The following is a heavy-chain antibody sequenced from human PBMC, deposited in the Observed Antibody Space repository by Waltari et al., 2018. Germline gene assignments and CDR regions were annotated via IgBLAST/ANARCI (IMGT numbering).Heavy chain of an antibody. Sequence: QLQLQESDPGLVKPSETLSLTCTVSGCSISSSSYYWGWIRQPPGKGLEWIGSIYYSGSTYYNPSLKSRVTISVDTSKNQFSLKLSSVTAADTAVYDCARAIKTTRFDYWGQGTLVTVSS. CDR2: IYYSGST. V-gene: IGHV4-39*01. D-gene: IGHD4-17*01. CDR1: GCSISSSSYY. J-gene: IGHJ4*02. CDR3: ARAIKTTRFDY.